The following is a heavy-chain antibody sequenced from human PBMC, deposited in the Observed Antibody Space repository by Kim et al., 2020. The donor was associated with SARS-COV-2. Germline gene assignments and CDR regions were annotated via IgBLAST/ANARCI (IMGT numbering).Heavy chain of an antibody. V-gene: IGHV3-23*01. CDR1: GFTFSSYA. CDR2: ISGSGGST. Sequence: GGSLRLSCAASGFTFSSYAMSWVRQAPGKGLEWVSAISGSGGSTYYADSVKGRFTISRDNSKNTLYLQMNSLRAEDTAVYYCAKLGSSWYLRSGWFDPWGQGTLVTVSS. D-gene: IGHD6-13*01. CDR3: AKLGSSWYLRSGWFDP. J-gene: IGHJ5*02.